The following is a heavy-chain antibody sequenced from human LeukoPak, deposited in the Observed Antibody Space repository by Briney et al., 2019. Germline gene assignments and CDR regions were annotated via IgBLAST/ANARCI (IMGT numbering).Heavy chain of an antibody. D-gene: IGHD3-16*01. J-gene: IGHJ4*02. CDR3: ARAGGFFSPFGY. CDR1: GGSISSGGYY. CDR2: IYYSGST. Sequence: SETLSLTCAVSGGSISSGGYYWSWIRQHPGKGLEWIGYIYYSGSTYYNPSLKSRVTISVDTSKNQFSLKLSSVTAADTAVYYCARAGGFFSPFGYWGQGTLVTVSS. V-gene: IGHV4-31*11.